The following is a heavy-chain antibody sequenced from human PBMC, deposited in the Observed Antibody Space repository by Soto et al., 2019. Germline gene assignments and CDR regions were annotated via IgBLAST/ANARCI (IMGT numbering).Heavy chain of an antibody. D-gene: IGHD2-8*01. CDR3: AGKPNALSYFDY. V-gene: IGHV3-74*01. CDR1: GFTFSSYW. CDR2: INSDGSST. J-gene: IGHJ4*02. Sequence: GGSLRLSCAASGFTFSSYWMRWVRQAPGKGLVWVSRINSDGSSTSYADSVKGRFTISRDNAKNTLYLQMNSLRAEDTAVYYCAGKPNALSYFDYWGQGALVTVSS.